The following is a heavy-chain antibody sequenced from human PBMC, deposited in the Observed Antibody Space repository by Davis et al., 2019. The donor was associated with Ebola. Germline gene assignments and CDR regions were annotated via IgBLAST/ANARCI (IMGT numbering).Heavy chain of an antibody. D-gene: IGHD4-17*01. CDR1: GGTFSSYA. J-gene: IGHJ4*02. CDR2: IIPILGIA. CDR3: AYGDYFGDQIDY. Sequence: SVKVSCKASGGTFSSYAISWVRQAPGQGLEWMGGIIPILGIANYAQKFQGRVTITADESTSTAYMELSSLRSEDTAVYYCAYGDYFGDQIDYWGQGTLVTVSS. V-gene: IGHV1-69*10.